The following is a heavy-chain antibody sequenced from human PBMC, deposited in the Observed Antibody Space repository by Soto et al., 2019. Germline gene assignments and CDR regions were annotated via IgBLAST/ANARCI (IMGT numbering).Heavy chain of an antibody. CDR2: SRDKGNSYST. CDR3: TRSITGTTSSDY. D-gene: IGHD1-7*01. V-gene: IGHV3-72*01. CDR1: GFTFSDYY. J-gene: IGHJ4*02. Sequence: EVQLVESGGGLVQPGGSQRLSCAGSGFTFSDYYIDWVRQAPGKGLEWVGRSRDKGNSYSTDYAASVKGRFTISRDASKNSLFLQMNSLKTEDTALYYCTRSITGTTSSDYWGQGTLVTVSS.